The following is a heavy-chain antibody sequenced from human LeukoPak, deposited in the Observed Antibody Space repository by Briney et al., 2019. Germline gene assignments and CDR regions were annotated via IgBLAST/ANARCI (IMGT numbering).Heavy chain of an antibody. Sequence: SETLSLTCTVSGDSITSNYWSWIRQHPGKGLEWIGYIYYSGSTYYNPSLTSRVTMSVDTSKNQFSLKLSSVTAADTAIYYCARDHTETSSLNFRNYYYGMDIWGQGTTVIVSS. CDR2: IYYSGST. CDR1: GDSITSNY. J-gene: IGHJ6*02. D-gene: IGHD4-11*01. V-gene: IGHV4-59*06. CDR3: ARDHTETSSLNFRNYYYGMDI.